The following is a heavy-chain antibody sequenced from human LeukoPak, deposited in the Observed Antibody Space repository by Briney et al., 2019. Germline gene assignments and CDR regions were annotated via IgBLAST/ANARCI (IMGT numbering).Heavy chain of an antibody. Sequence: ASVKVSCKASGYTFTSYDINWVRQATGQGLEWMGWMNPNSGNTGYAQKFQGRVTITRNTSISTAYMELSSLRSEDTAMYYCARAGRITIFGVVIIGNNWFDPWGQGTLVTVS. D-gene: IGHD3-3*01. CDR3: ARAGRITIFGVVIIGNNWFDP. CDR2: MNPNSGNT. CDR1: GYTFTSYD. V-gene: IGHV1-8*03. J-gene: IGHJ5*02.